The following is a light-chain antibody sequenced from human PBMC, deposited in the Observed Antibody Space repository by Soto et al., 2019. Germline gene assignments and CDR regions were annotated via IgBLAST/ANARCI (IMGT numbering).Light chain of an antibody. Sequence: QSALTQPPSASGSPGQSVTISCTGTSSDVGGYNYVSWYQQHPGKAPKPMIYEVSQRPSAVPDRFSGSKSGNTASLTGSGLQAEDEADYYCSSYAGSNTGFGGGTKLIVL. CDR2: EVS. CDR3: SSYAGSNTG. J-gene: IGLJ2*01. V-gene: IGLV2-8*01. CDR1: SSDVGGYNY.